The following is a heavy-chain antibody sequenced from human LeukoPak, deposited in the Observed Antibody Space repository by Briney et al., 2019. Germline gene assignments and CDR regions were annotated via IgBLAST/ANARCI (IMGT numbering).Heavy chain of an antibody. CDR1: RFTFSDYY. V-gene: IGHV3-11*01. CDR3: ARDSMTSLTYWDY. Sequence: GGSLRLSCTASRFTFSDYYMSWIRQAPGKGLEWVSYISSTGTTIYYADSVRGRFTISRDNAKNPLYLQMNSLRAEDTAVYYCARDSMTSLTYWDYWGQGTLVTVSS. J-gene: IGHJ4*02. CDR2: ISSTGTTI. D-gene: IGHD4-11*01.